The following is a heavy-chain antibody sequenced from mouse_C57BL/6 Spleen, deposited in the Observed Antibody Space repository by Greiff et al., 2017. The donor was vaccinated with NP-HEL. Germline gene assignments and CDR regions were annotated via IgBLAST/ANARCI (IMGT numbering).Heavy chain of an antibody. CDR2: ISSGSSTI. Sequence: EVKLVESGGGLVKPGGSLKLSCAASGFTFSDYGMHWVRQAPEKGLEWVAYISSGSSTIYYADTVKGRFTISRDNAKNTLFLQMTSLRSEDTAMYYCARKENYYSNYGYAMDYWGQGTSVTVSS. V-gene: IGHV5-17*01. CDR3: ARKENYYSNYGYAMDY. D-gene: IGHD2-5*01. J-gene: IGHJ4*01. CDR1: GFTFSDYG.